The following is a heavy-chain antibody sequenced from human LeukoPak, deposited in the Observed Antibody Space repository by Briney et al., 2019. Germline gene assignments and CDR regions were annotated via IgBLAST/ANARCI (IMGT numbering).Heavy chain of an antibody. J-gene: IGHJ6*03. CDR1: QFTFSSYG. V-gene: IGHV3-30*02. Sequence: QPGGSLTLSCAASQFTFSSYGMHWVRQAPGKGLEWVAFIRYNGDNKYYGDSVKGRFTISRDNSKNTLYLQMNSLRVEDTAVYYCARGEYYYYYYMDVWGRGTTVTVSS. CDR3: ARGEYYYYYYMDV. D-gene: IGHD1-26*01. CDR2: IRYNGDNK.